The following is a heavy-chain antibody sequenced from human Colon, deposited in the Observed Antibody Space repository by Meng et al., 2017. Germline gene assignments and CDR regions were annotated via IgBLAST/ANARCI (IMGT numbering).Heavy chain of an antibody. J-gene: IGHJ1*01. V-gene: IGHV4-59*01. CDR1: GDSMSRYH. Sequence: VSGPGLVVHAASQSSACTFSGDSMSRYHRNWLRQPHGKGLEWIGYIYYSGNFHNNTSLKSRVTMSVDTSKNQFSLNLSSVTTADTAVYYCARSGSYLQYLQYWGQGTLVTVSS. D-gene: IGHD1-26*01. CDR2: IYYSGNF. CDR3: ARSGSYLQYLQY.